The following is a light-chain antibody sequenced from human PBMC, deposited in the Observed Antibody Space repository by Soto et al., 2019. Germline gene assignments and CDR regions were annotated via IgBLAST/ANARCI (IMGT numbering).Light chain of an antibody. CDR1: QSISSR. J-gene: IGKJ4*01. V-gene: IGKV1-5*01. Sequence: DIQMTQSPSTLSASVGDRVTITCRASQSISSRLSWYQQKPGKAPKLLIYDASNLESGVPSRFSASGSGTEFTLTISSLQPDDFATYYCQQYNSYSLTFGGGNKVEIK. CDR3: QQYNSYSLT. CDR2: DAS.